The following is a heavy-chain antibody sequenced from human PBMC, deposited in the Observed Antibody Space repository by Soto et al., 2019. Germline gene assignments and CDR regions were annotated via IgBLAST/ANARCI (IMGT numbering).Heavy chain of an antibody. CDR3: ARDPKYGSGSSTVD. Sequence: SETLSLTCTVSGASISSNTYYWAWIRRPPGKGLECIGSIYYDGSTYYNPSLKSRVTISVDKSKNQFSLKLSSVTAADTAVYYCARDPKYGSGSSTVDWGQGTLVTVSS. CDR2: IYYDGST. D-gene: IGHD3-10*01. J-gene: IGHJ4*02. V-gene: IGHV4-39*07. CDR1: GASISSNTYY.